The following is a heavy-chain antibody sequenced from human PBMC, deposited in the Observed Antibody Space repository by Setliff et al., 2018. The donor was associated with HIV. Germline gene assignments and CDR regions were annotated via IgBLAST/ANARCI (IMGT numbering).Heavy chain of an antibody. CDR3: ARGYCTNAVCSDAFDI. CDR1: GYTFTKYG. D-gene: IGHD2-8*01. Sequence: ASVKVSCKASGYTFTKYGVSWVRQAPGQGLEWMGWISAYNGNTNYPQKFQGRVTMTTDTSTSTAYMELMSLRSDDTAVYYCARGYCTNAVCSDAFDIWGQGTMVTVSS. J-gene: IGHJ3*02. V-gene: IGHV1-18*01. CDR2: ISAYNGNT.